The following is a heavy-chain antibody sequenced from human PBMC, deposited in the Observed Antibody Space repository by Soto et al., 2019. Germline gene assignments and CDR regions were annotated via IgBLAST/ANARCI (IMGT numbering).Heavy chain of an antibody. CDR1: GGSISSSSYY. CDR3: AGDSSGWYNYYYGMDV. Sequence: PSETLSLTCTVSGGSISSSSYYWGWIRQPPGKGLEWIGSIYYSGSTNYNPSLKSRVTISVDTSKNQFSLKLSSVTAADTAVYYCAGDSSGWYNYYYGMDVWGQGTTVTVSS. J-gene: IGHJ6*02. V-gene: IGHV4-39*07. D-gene: IGHD6-19*01. CDR2: IYYSGST.